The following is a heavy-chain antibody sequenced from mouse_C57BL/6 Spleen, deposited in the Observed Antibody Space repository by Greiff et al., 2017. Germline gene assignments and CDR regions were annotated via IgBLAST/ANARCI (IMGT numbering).Heavy chain of an antibody. CDR2: IYPGDGDT. V-gene: IGHV1-80*01. J-gene: IGHJ3*01. CDR1: GHAFSSYW. D-gene: IGHD2-4*01. CDR3: ARRGDYAWFAY. Sequence: QVQLQQSGAELVKPGASVKISCKASGHAFSSYWMNWVKQRPGKGLEWIGQIYPGDGDTNYNGKFKGKATLTAEKSSSTAYMQLSSLTSEDSAVYFCARRGDYAWFAYWGQGTLVTVSA.